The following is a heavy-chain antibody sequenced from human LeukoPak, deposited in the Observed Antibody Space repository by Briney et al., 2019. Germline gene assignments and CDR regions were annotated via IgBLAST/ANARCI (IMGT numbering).Heavy chain of an antibody. CDR1: GFTFSGYA. V-gene: IGHV3-23*01. J-gene: IGHJ4*02. Sequence: GGSLRLSCAASGFTFSGYAMSWVRQAPGKGLEWVSAISGSGGSTYYADSVKGRFTISRDNSKNTLYLQMNSLRAEDTAVYYCAKDSTIAVAGTYDYWGQGTLVTVSS. CDR2: ISGSGGST. D-gene: IGHD6-19*01. CDR3: AKDSTIAVAGTYDY.